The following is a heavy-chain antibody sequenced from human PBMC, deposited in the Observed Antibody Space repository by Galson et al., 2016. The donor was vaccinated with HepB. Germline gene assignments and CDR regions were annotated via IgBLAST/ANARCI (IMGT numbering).Heavy chain of an antibody. CDR2: IGVGGDT. V-gene: IGHV3-13*01. Sequence: SLRLSCAASGFTFSGSDFHWVRQVTGKGLEWVSAIGVGGDTYYADSVKGRFTISRENAKNSLYLQMNSLGAGDTAVCYCAREYCGATSRCSGGFFFDLWGRGTLVTVSS. D-gene: IGHD2-21*01. CDR1: GFTFSGSD. J-gene: IGHJ2*01. CDR3: AREYCGATSRCSGGFFFDL.